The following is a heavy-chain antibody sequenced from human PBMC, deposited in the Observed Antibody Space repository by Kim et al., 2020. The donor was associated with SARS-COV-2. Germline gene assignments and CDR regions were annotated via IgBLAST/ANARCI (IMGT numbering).Heavy chain of an antibody. CDR2: AT. CDR3: TRLGYGSGSY. V-gene: IGHV3-73*01. D-gene: IGHD3-10*01. Sequence: ATAYAAAVKGRFNISRDDSKNTAYLQMNSLKTEDTAVYYCTRLGYGSGSYWGQGTLVTVSS. J-gene: IGHJ4*02.